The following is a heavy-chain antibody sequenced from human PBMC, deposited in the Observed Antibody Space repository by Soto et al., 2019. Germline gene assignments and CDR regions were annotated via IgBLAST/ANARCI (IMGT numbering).Heavy chain of an antibody. D-gene: IGHD6-13*01. CDR1: GGSISSDGSY. J-gene: IGHJ5*02. CDR2: LFYSGST. Sequence: QVQLQESGPGLVKPSQTLSLTCTVSGGSISSDGSYWSWIRQHPGKGLEWIGCLFYSGSTYYNTSLKSRVTISVDTSKNQFSLKLSSVTAADTAVYYWARGLAAAGLFGFGPWGQGTLVTVSS. CDR3: ARGLAAAGLFGFGP. V-gene: IGHV4-31*03.